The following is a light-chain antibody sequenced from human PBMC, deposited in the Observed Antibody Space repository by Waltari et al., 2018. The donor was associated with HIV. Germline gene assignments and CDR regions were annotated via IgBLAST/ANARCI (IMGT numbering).Light chain of an antibody. CDR3: CSYAGSYTYVV. CDR1: SSDVVGYNY. Sequence: QSALTQPRSVSGSPGQSVTISCTGTSSDVVGYNYVSWYQQNPGKAPKLMIYDVSKRPSGVPDRFSGSKSGNTASLTISGLQAEDEADYYCCSYAGSYTYVVFGGGTKLTVL. J-gene: IGLJ2*01. V-gene: IGLV2-11*01. CDR2: DVS.